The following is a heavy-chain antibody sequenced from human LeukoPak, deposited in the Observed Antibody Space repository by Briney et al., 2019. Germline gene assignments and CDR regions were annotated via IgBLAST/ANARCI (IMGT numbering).Heavy chain of an antibody. D-gene: IGHD2-15*01. CDR1: GFTFRTYG. CDR3: PRPQTETDIGVVVAAPPPFDY. CDR2: ISYDGSNK. J-gene: IGHJ4*02. Sequence: GGSLRLSCAASGFTFRTYGMHWVRQAPGKGLEWVAVISYDGSNKYYADSVKGRFTISRDNSKNTLYLQMNSLRAEDKVVLYCPRPQTETDIGVVVAAPPPFDYWGQGTLVTVSS. V-gene: IGHV3-30*03.